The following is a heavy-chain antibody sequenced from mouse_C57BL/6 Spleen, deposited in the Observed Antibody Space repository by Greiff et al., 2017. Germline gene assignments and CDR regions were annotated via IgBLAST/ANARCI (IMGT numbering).Heavy chain of an antibody. CDR1: GFNIKDYY. CDR2: IDPEDGDT. D-gene: IGHD1-1*01. J-gene: IGHJ4*01. V-gene: IGHV14-1*01. CDR3: TTHYYVSSYGGYDHAMDY. Sequence: EVHLVESGAELVRPGASVKLSCTASGFNIKDYYMHWVKQRPEQGLEWTGRIDPEDGDTVSAPKFPGKATMTADTSSNTAYLQLSSLTSEATAVYYCTTHYYVSSYGGYDHAMDYWGQATSVTVSS.